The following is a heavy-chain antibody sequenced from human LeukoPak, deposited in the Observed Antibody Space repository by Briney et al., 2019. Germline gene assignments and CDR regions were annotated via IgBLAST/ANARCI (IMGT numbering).Heavy chain of an antibody. CDR2: ISYDGSNK. Sequence: HAGGSLRLSCAASGFTFSSYAMHWVRQAPGKGLEWVAVISYDGSNKYYADSVKGRFTISRDNSKNTLYLQMNSLRAEDTAVYYCAKDPPGLWGQGTLVTVSS. CDR1: GFTFSSYA. CDR3: AKDPPGL. J-gene: IGHJ4*02. V-gene: IGHV3-30-3*01.